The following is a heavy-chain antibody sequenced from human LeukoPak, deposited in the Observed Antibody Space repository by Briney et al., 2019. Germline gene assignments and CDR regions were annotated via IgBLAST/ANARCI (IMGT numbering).Heavy chain of an antibody. CDR1: GGSFSGYY. V-gene: IGHV4-34*01. D-gene: IGHD6-13*01. Sequence: SETLSLTCAVYGGSFSGYYWSWIRQPPGKGLEWIGSIYYSGSTYYNPSLKSRVTISVDTSKNQFSLKLSSVTAADTAVYYCARERAAAPFDYWGQGTLVTVSS. CDR3: ARERAAAPFDY. CDR2: IYYSGST. J-gene: IGHJ4*02.